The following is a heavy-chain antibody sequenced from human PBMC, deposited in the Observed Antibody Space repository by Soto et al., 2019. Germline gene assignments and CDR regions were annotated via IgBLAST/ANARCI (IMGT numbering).Heavy chain of an antibody. CDR3: AKGIAAAGAFDI. CDR1: GFTFSSHA. D-gene: IGHD6-13*01. Sequence: EVQLLESGGGLVQPGGSLRLSCAASGFTFSSHAMSWVRQAPGKGLEWVSAISGSGGSTYYADSVKGRFTISRDNSKNTLYLQMNSLRAEDTAVYYCAKGIAAAGAFDIWGQGTMVTVSS. J-gene: IGHJ3*02. CDR2: ISGSGGST. V-gene: IGHV3-23*01.